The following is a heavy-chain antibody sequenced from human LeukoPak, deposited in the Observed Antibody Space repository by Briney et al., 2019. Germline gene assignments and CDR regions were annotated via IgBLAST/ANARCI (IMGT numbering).Heavy chain of an antibody. V-gene: IGHV3-64*01. CDR1: GFTFSSYA. CDR3: ARLSSGYDYDDAFDI. J-gene: IGHJ3*02. Sequence: GGSLRLSCAASGFTFSSYAMHWVRQAPGKGLEYVSAISSNGGSTYYANSVKGRFTISRDNSKNTLYLQMGSPRAEDMAVYYCARLSSGYDYDDAFDIWGQGTMVTVSS. D-gene: IGHD5-12*01. CDR2: ISSNGGST.